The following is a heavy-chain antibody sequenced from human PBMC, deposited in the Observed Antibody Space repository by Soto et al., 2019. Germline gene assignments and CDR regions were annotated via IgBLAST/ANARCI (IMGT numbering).Heavy chain of an antibody. V-gene: IGHV3-30*09. CDR3: ARGEDWNSNYGMDV. Sequence: GGSLRLSCAASGFTFSSYAMHWVRQAPGKGQEWVAVISYDGSNKYYADSVKGRFAISRDNSKNTLYLQMNSLRAEDTAVYYCARGEDWNSNYGMDVWGQGTTVTVSS. D-gene: IGHD1-7*01. CDR1: GFTFSSYA. CDR2: ISYDGSNK. J-gene: IGHJ6*02.